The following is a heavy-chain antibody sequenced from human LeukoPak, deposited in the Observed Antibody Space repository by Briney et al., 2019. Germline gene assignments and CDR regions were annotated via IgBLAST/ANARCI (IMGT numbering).Heavy chain of an antibody. CDR1: GGSISSSSYY. J-gene: IGHJ4*02. V-gene: IGHV4-39*07. D-gene: IGHD4-17*01. Sequence: SETLSLTCTVSGGSISSSSYYWGWIRQPPGKGLEWIGSIYDSGSTYYNPSPKSRVTISVDTSKKQFSLKLSSVTAADTAVYYCARDTVTTGFDYWGQGTLVTVSS. CDR2: IYDSGST. CDR3: ARDTVTTGFDY.